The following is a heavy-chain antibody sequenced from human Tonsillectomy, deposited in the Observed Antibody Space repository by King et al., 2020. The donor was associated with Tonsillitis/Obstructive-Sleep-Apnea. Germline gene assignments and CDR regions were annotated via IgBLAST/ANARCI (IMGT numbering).Heavy chain of an antibody. D-gene: IGHD2-15*01. Sequence: VQLVESGGGVVQPGRSLRLSCAASGFTFSSYGMHWVRQAPGKGLEWVADIWYDGSIKYYADSVKGRFTISRDNSKNTMDLQMNSLRAEDTAVYYCARDFGYCSGGTCKYYFDYWGQGTLVTVSS. CDR2: IWYDGSIK. CDR3: ARDFGYCSGGTCKYYFDY. J-gene: IGHJ4*02. CDR1: GFTFSSYG. V-gene: IGHV3-33*01.